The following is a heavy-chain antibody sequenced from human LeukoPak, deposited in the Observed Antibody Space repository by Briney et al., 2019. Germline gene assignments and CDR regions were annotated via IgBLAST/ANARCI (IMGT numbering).Heavy chain of an antibody. CDR1: Y. D-gene: IGHD3-10*01. V-gene: IGHV3-72*01. CDR3: ARDNIGSYDY. CDR2: TKAKVDNYVT. J-gene: IGHJ4*02. Sequence: YWVWIRLPPGKGLEWIGRTKAKVDNYVTEYAASVKGRFTISRDESKSSLYLQMNSLKTEDTAVYYCARDNIGSYDYWGQGTRVTVSS.